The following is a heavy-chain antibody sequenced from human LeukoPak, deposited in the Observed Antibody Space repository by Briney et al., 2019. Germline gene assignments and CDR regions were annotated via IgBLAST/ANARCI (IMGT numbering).Heavy chain of an antibody. CDR3: AKLGGDYYDSSGYYYYFDY. D-gene: IGHD3-22*01. CDR1: GFTFSSYA. V-gene: IGHV3-23*01. CDR2: IPRNGGST. J-gene: IGHJ4*02. Sequence: GGSLRLSCAASGFTFSSYAMSWVRQAPGKGLEWVSSIPRNGGSTYYADSVKGRFTISRDNSKNTLYVQMNSLRVDDTAVYYCAKLGGDYYDSSGYYYYFDYWGQGTLVTVSS.